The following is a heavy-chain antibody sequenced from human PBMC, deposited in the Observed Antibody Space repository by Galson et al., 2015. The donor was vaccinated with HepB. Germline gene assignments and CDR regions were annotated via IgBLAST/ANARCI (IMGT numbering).Heavy chain of an antibody. Sequence: VKVSCKASGYTFTGYYMHWVRQAPGQGLEWMGWINPNSGGTNYAQKFQGRVTMTRDTSISTAYMELSRLRSDDTAVYYCARGDIVVVVAATQHYYCYMDVWGKGTTVTVSS. V-gene: IGHV1-2*02. J-gene: IGHJ6*03. CDR1: GYTFTGYY. CDR3: ARGDIVVVVAATQHYYCYMDV. CDR2: INPNSGGT. D-gene: IGHD2-15*01.